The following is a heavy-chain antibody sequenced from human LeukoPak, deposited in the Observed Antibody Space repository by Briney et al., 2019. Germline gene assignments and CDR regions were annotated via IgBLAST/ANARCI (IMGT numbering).Heavy chain of an antibody. J-gene: IGHJ6*02. D-gene: IGHD6-19*01. CDR1: GYTFTSYA. CDR2: VNTNTGNP. Sequence: ASVKVSCKASGYTFTSYALNGVRQAPGQGLEWMGWVNTNTGNPTYAQGFTGRFVFSLDTSVSTAYLQISSLKAEDTVVYYCARSPPSVSGTNYYGMDVWGQGTTVTVSS. V-gene: IGHV7-4-1*02. CDR3: ARSPPSVSGTNYYGMDV.